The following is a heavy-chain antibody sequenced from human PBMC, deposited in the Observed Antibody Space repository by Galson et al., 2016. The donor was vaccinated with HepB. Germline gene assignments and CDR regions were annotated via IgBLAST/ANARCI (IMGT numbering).Heavy chain of an antibody. CDR1: GGSISNYY. V-gene: IGHV4-59*01. D-gene: IGHD1-7*01. CDR3: ARGWYNRHYVCAFDI. J-gene: IGHJ3*02. Sequence: TLSLTCTVSGGSISNYYWSWIRQSPGEGLEWIGYNYYSGSTRYNPSLKSRVTISVDTSKNLFSLRLSSVTAADTAVYYCARGWYNRHYVCAFDIWGQGTMVTVSS. CDR2: NYYSGST.